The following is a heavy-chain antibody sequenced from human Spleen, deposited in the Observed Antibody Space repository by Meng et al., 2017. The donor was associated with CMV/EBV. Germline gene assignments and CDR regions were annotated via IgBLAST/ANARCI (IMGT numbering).Heavy chain of an antibody. CDR3: ARGLRYYDFWSGSLEGMDV. Sequence: SVKVSCKASGYTFTSYDINWVRQATGQGREWMGWMNPNSGNTGYAQKFQGRVTITRNTSISTAYMELSSLRSEDTAVYYCARGLRYYDFWSGSLEGMDVWGQGTTVTVSS. J-gene: IGHJ6*02. CDR2: MNPNSGNT. D-gene: IGHD3-3*01. CDR1: GYTFTSYD. V-gene: IGHV1-8*03.